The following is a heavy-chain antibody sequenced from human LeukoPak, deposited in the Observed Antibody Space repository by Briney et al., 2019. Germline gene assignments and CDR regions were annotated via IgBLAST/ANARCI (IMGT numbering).Heavy chain of an antibody. J-gene: IGHJ4*02. CDR1: GFTFSSYA. CDR2: ISYDGSNK. CDR3: ARIPLGAAAGTRDY. D-gene: IGHD6-13*01. V-gene: IGHV3-30-3*01. Sequence: GGSLRLSCAASGFTFSSYAMHWVRQAPGKGLEWVAVISYDGSNKYYADSVKGRFTISRDNSKNTLYLQMNSLRAEDTAVYYCARIPLGAAAGTRDYWGQGTLVTVSS.